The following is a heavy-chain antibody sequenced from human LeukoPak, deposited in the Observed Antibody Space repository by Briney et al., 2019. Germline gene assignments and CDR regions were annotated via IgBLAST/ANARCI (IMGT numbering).Heavy chain of an antibody. D-gene: IGHD3-10*01. J-gene: IGHJ4*02. CDR2: ISYDGSNK. Sequence: PGGSLRLSCAASGFTFSSYAMHWVRQAPGKGLEWVAVISYDGSNKYYADSVKGRFTISRDNSKNTLYLQMNSLRAEDTAVYYCARYSRMVRGVIKYYFDSWGQGTLVTVSS. CDR1: GFTFSSYA. V-gene: IGHV3-30-3*01. CDR3: ARYSRMVRGVIKYYFDS.